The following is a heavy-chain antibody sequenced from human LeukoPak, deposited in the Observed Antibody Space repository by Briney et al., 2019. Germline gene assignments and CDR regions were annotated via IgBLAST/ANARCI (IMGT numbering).Heavy chain of an antibody. CDR1: GFTFSSYG. CDR3: ARDRRSISYYDFWSGYYPYYYGMDV. Sequence: GGSLRLSCAASGFTFSSYGMHWVRQAPGKGLEWVAVIWYDGSNKYYADSVKGRFTISRDNAKNSLYLQMNSLRAEDTAVYYCARDRRSISYYDFWSGYYPYYYGMDVWGQGTTVTVSS. J-gene: IGHJ6*02. D-gene: IGHD3-3*01. V-gene: IGHV3-33*01. CDR2: IWYDGSNK.